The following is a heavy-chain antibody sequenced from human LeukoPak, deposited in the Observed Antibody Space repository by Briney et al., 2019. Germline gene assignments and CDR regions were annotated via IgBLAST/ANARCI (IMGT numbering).Heavy chain of an antibody. D-gene: IGHD5-12*01. V-gene: IGHV3-74*01. J-gene: IGHJ6*04. Sequence: GGSLRLSCAGAGFSITDHHMDWVRQAPGKGLVWVSRTNPDGSSTSYADSVKGRFTISRDNAKNTVYLQMNSLRAEDTAVYYCARDSADISVWGKGTTVTVSS. CDR3: ARDSADISV. CDR1: GFSITDHH. CDR2: TNPDGSST.